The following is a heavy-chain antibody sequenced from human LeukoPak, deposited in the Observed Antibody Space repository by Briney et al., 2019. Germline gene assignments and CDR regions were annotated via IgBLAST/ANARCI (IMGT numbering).Heavy chain of an antibody. CDR2: IYSGGNT. J-gene: IGHJ5*02. V-gene: IGHV3-23*03. CDR1: GFTFGSYA. CDR3: ARGMQAGNYFDP. Sequence: GGSLRLSCAASGFTFGSYAMTWVRQAPGKGLECVSIIYSGGNTFYADSVKGRFTISRDNSKNTLYLQMNSLRADDTAVYYCARGMQAGNYFDPWGQGTLVTVSS.